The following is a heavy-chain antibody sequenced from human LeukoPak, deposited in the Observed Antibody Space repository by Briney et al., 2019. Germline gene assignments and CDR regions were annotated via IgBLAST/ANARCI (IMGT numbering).Heavy chain of an antibody. Sequence: SETLSLTCTVSGASFNSDDQNWNWIRQSPGKGLEWIGSIHPSGMLYNNPSLESRVTMSRDTSKNQFSLDLNSVTAADTAEYFCSRGLDSRKLGYWGQGILVTVSS. CDR2: IHPSGML. V-gene: IGHV4-31*03. J-gene: IGHJ4*02. D-gene: IGHD3-22*01. CDR1: GASFNSDDQN. CDR3: SRGLDSRKLGY.